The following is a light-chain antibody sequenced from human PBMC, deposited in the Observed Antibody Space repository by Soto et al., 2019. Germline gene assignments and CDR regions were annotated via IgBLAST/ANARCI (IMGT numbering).Light chain of an antibody. CDR1: QDITNY. J-gene: IGKJ4*01. Sequence: DIQMTQSPSSLSASVGDRVTITCQASQDITNYLHWFQQKPGKATKLLIYDASNLETGVPSRVSGSGSGTDFTFTISSLQPEDIATYYCQQYDNLPLTFGGGTKVDIK. CDR3: QQYDNLPLT. CDR2: DAS. V-gene: IGKV1-33*01.